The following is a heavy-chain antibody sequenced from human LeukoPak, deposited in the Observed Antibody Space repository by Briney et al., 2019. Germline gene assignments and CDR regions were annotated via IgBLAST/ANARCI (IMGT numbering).Heavy chain of an antibody. J-gene: IGHJ4*02. V-gene: IGHV4-34*01. CDR2: INHSGST. D-gene: IGHD6-13*01. CDR1: GGSFSGYY. CDR3: ARGRKYSSSWYAY. Sequence: PSETLSLTCAAYGGSFSGYYWSWIRQPPGKGLEWIGEINHSGSTNYNPSLKSRVTISVDTSKNQFSLKLSSVTAADTAVYYCARGRKYSSSWYAYWGQGTLVTVSS.